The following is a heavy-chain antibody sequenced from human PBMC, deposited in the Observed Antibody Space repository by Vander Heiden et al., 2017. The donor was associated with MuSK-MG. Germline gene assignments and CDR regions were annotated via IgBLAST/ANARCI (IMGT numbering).Heavy chain of an antibody. Sequence: QVQLVESGGGLVQPGRSLRLYCAASGFPFSSYGMHWVRQAPGKGLEWVAVIWHDGSYKYYPDSVKGRFTISRDNSKNTLYLQINSLRAEDTAVYYCARDSSGWRFFDYWGQGTLVTVSS. CDR3: ARDSSGWRFFDY. CDR1: GFPFSSYG. J-gene: IGHJ4*02. CDR2: IWHDGSYK. V-gene: IGHV3-33*01. D-gene: IGHD6-25*01.